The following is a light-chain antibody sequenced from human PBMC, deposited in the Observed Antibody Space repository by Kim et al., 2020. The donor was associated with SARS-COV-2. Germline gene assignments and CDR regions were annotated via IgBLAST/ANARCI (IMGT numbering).Light chain of an antibody. CDR2: DVS. CDR1: QSIYSNS. CDR3: QQYSGSPRT. V-gene: IGKV3-20*01. Sequence: EIVLTQSPGTLSLSPGERATLSCRASQSIYSNSLAWYQQKPGQAPRLLMYDVSNRATGIPDRFSGSGSGTDFTLTISRLEPEDFAVYHCQQYSGSPRTFGQGTKVDIK. J-gene: IGKJ1*01.